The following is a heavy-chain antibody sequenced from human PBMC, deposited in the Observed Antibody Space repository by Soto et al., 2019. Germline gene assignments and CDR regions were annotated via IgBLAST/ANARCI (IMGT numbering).Heavy chain of an antibody. J-gene: IGHJ6*02. V-gene: IGHV5-10-1*01. Sequence: PGEFLRISSKGAGCSFTSYWISRVRQMPGKGLEWMGRIDPSDSYTNYSPSFQGHVTISADKSISTAYLQWSSLKASDTAMYYCARRGYSSSWYRWSRGSNYYGMDVWGQGTTVTVSS. D-gene: IGHD6-13*01. CDR1: GCSFTSYW. CDR2: IDPSDSYT. CDR3: ARRGYSSSWYRWSRGSNYYGMDV.